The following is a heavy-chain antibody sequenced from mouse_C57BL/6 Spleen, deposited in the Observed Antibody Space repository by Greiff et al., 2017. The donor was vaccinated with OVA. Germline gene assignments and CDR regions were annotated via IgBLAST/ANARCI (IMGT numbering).Heavy chain of an antibody. D-gene: IGHD2-4*01. J-gene: IGHJ4*01. Sequence: QVQLQQSGPELVKPGASVKISCKASVYAFSSSWMNWVKQRPGKGLEWIGRIYPGDGDTNYNGKFKGKATLTADKSSSTAYMQLSSLTSEDSAVYFCATYDYDYYAMDYWGQGTSVTVSS. CDR2: IYPGDGDT. V-gene: IGHV1-82*01. CDR3: ATYDYDYYAMDY. CDR1: VYAFSSSW.